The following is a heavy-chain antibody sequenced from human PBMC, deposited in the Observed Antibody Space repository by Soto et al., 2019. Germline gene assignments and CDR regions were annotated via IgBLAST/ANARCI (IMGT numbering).Heavy chain of an antibody. V-gene: IGHV1-69*06. CDR2: IIPIFGTA. CDR1: GGTFSSYA. CDR3: AREKGSVVGATWDFDY. J-gene: IGHJ4*02. Sequence: ASVKVSCKASGGTFSSYAISWVRQAPGQGLEWMGGIIPIFGTANYAQKFQGRVTITADKSTSTAYMELSSLRSEDTAVYYCAREKGSVVGATWDFDYWGQGTLVTVSS. D-gene: IGHD1-26*01.